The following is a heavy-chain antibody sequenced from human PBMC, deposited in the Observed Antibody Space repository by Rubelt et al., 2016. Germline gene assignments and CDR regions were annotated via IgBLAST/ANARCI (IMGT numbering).Heavy chain of an antibody. CDR2: IWNDGRSK. CDR3: AKGHSLSDAFDI. D-gene: IGHD3-10*01. V-gene: IGHV3-33*06. J-gene: IGHJ3*02. Sequence: GGGVVQPGRSLRLSCAASGFTLSDYGMHWVRQAPGKGLEWMAIIWNDGRSKYRADSVKGRFTISRDNSKNALYLQMNSLRAEDTAVYYCAKGHSLSDAFDIWGQGTMVTVSS. CDR1: GFTLSDYG.